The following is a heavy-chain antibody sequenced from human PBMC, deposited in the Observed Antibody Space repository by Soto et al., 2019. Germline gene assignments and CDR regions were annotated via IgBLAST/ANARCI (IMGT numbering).Heavy chain of an antibody. Sequence: QVPLVQSGAEVKKPGASVKVSCKASGYTFTIFAVHWVRQAPGQRLEWMGWINVGNGNTIYSQKFQDRVTITSDTSASTAYMELSSLRCEDTAVYYCVRDCQCVSRAFDVWGQGTMVIVSS. CDR3: VRDCQCVSRAFDV. V-gene: IGHV1-3*01. CDR1: GYTFTIFA. J-gene: IGHJ3*01. CDR2: INVGNGNT.